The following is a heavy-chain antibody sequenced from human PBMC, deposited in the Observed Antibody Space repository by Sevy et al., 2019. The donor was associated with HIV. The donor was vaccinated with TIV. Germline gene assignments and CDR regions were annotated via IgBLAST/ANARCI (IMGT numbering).Heavy chain of an antibody. CDR2: IYYGGST. CDR3: ARWGSGSYYANFDY. D-gene: IGHD3-10*01. CDR1: GVSISSYY. V-gene: IGHV4-59*01. J-gene: IGHJ4*02. Sequence: SETLSLTCTVSGVSISSYYWSWIRQPPGKGLEWIGYIYYGGSTNYNPSLKSRVTISVDTSKNQFSLKLSSVTAADTAVYYCARWGSGSYYANFDYWGQGTLVTVSS.